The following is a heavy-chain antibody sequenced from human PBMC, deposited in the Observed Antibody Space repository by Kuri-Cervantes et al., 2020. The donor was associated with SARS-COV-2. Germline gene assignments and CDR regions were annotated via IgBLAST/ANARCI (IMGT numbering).Heavy chain of an antibody. J-gene: IGHJ4*02. CDR2: IIPIFGTA. V-gene: IGHV1-69*13. Sequence: SVKVSCKASGGTFSSYAISWVRQAPGQGLEWMGGIIPIFGTANYAQKFQGRVTITADGSTSTAYMELSSLRSEDTAVYYCTRDGGIAARSDYWGQGTLVTVSS. CDR3: TRDGGIAARSDY. D-gene: IGHD6-6*01. CDR1: GGTFSSYA.